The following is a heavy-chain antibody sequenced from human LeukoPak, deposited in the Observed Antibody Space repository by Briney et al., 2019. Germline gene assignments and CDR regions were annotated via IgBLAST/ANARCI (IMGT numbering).Heavy chain of an antibody. CDR3: ARHDWLSGVSYQYYFDY. Sequence: PGGSLRLSCAASGFTFSSYAISWVRQAPGKGLEWVSAISGSGGSTYYADSVKGRFTISRDNSKNTLYLQMNSLRAEDTAVYYCARHDWLSGVSYQYYFDYWGQGTLVTVSS. CDR1: GFTFSSYA. J-gene: IGHJ4*02. CDR2: ISGSGGST. V-gene: IGHV3-23*01. D-gene: IGHD3-9*01.